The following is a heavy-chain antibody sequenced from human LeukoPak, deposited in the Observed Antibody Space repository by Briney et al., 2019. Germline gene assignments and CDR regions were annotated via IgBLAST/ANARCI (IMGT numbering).Heavy chain of an antibody. V-gene: IGHV1-69*04. CDR1: GGTFSSYA. D-gene: IGHD5-24*01. CDR3: ARREFGRDGYETLDY. Sequence: SVKVSCKACGGTFSSYAISWVRQAPGQGLEWMGRIIPILGIANYAQKFQGRVTITADKSTSTAYMELSSLRSEDTAVYYCARREFGRDGYETLDYWGQGTLVTVSS. J-gene: IGHJ4*02. CDR2: IIPILGIA.